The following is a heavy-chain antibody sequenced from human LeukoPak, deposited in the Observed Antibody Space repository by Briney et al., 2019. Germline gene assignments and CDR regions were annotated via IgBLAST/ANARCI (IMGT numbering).Heavy chain of an antibody. Sequence: PGGSLRLSCAASGFAFSTYTMSWVRQPPGKGLEWVSGISGSGERTYYADSVKGRFTISRDNSKNTLYLQMNSLRAEDTAVYYCAKDPHPYPPVVVAATRRDYYYYGMDVWGQGTTVTVSS. CDR2: ISGSGERT. CDR3: AKDPHPYPPVVVAATRRDYYYYGMDV. D-gene: IGHD2-15*01. V-gene: IGHV3-23*01. J-gene: IGHJ6*02. CDR1: GFAFSTYT.